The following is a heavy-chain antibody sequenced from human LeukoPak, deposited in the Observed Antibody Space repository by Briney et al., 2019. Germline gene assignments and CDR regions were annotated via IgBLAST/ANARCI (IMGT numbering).Heavy chain of an antibody. CDR1: GYTFTSYG. D-gene: IGHD5-18*01. Sequence: ASVKVSCKASGYTFTSYGISWVRQAPGQGLEWMGWISAYNGNTKYAQKLQGRLTMTTDTSTSTPYMELRSLRSDDTAVYYCARDTAMVMGIMGDYWGQGTLVSVST. J-gene: IGHJ4*02. V-gene: IGHV1-18*01. CDR3: ARDTAMVMGIMGDY. CDR2: ISAYNGNT.